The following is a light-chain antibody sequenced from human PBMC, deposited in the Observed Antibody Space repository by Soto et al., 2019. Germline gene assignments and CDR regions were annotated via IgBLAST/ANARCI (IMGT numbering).Light chain of an antibody. V-gene: IGKV3-15*01. CDR3: QQYNNWPPWT. CDR1: QSLGGN. Sequence: EILMTQSPATLAVSPGDTATLSCRASQSLGGNLAWYQQKPGQAPRLLIFRASSRATGVPARFSASASGTEFTLTISGLQSDDFAVYYCQQYNNWPPWTFGPGTKVEIK. J-gene: IGKJ1*01. CDR2: RAS.